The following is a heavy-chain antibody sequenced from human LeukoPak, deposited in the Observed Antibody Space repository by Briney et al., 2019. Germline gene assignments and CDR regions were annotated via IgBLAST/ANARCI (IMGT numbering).Heavy chain of an antibody. V-gene: IGHV1-69*13. J-gene: IGHJ6*03. CDR3: ARDRGVPFYYMDV. Sequence: SVKVSCKASGGTFSSYAISWVRQAPGQGLEWMGEIIPFFGSPDYAQKFQGRVTITADESTSTAYMELSGLRSEDTAVYYCARDRGVPFYYMDVWGKGTTVTVSS. CDR2: IIPFFGSP. D-gene: IGHD5-12*01. CDR1: GGTFSSYA.